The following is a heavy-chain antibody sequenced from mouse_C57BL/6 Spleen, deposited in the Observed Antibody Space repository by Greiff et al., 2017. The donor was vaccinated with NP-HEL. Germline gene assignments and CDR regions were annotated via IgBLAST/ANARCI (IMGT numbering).Heavy chain of an antibody. CDR2: INPSNGGT. V-gene: IGHV1-53*01. CDR3: ARTLYYDYDAFAY. Sequence: VQLQQSGTELVKPGASVKLSCKASGYTFTSYWMHWVKQRPGQGLEWIGNINPSNGGTNYNEKFKSKATLTVDKSSSTAYMQLSSLTSEDSAVYYCARTLYYDYDAFAYWGQGTLVTVSA. D-gene: IGHD2-4*01. J-gene: IGHJ3*01. CDR1: GYTFTSYW.